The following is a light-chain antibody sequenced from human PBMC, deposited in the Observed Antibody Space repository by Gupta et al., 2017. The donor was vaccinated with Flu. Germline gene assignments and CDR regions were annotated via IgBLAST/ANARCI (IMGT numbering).Light chain of an antibody. V-gene: IGKV3-20*01. CDR1: QSISSNY. CDR2: AAS. Sequence: EIVLTQSPGTLSLSPGERATLSCRASQSISSNYLAWYQQKPGQAPRLLIYAASSRATGVTDRFSGSGSGTDFTLTISRLEPADVALYYCQLYGSSPPSFTFGGGTKVEMK. CDR3: QLYGSSPPSFT. J-gene: IGKJ4*01.